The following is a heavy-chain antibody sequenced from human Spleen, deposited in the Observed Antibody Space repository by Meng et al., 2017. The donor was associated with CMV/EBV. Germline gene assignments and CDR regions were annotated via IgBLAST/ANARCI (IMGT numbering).Heavy chain of an antibody. J-gene: IGHJ4*02. CDR3: ARDSFGDHYFDY. V-gene: IGHV1-2*02. Sequence: ASVKVSCKASGYTFTGYRIHWVRQAPGQGLVWMGWIHPDNGRTNYAQKFQGRVTMTRDTSINTVYMELSRLLSDDTAVYDCARDSFGDHYFDYWGQGTLVTVSS. D-gene: IGHD3-10*01. CDR1: GYTFTGYR. CDR2: IHPDNGRT.